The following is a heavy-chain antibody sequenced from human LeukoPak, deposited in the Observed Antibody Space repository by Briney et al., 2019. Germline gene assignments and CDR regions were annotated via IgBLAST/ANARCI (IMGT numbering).Heavy chain of an antibody. Sequence: SQTLSLTCTVSGGSISSGGYYWSWIRQPPGKGLEWIGDIYQSGSTYYNPSLKSRVTISVDTSKNQFSLKLSSVTAADTAVYYCARGRGNTAMVTLDAFDIWGQGTMVTVSS. V-gene: IGHV4-30-2*03. D-gene: IGHD5-18*01. CDR2: IYQSGST. J-gene: IGHJ3*02. CDR1: GGSISSGGYY. CDR3: ARGRGNTAMVTLDAFDI.